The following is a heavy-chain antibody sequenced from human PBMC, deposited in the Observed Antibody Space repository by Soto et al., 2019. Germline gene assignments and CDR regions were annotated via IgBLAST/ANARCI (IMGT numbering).Heavy chain of an antibody. Sequence: QVQLVQSGAEVKKPGSSVKVSCKASGGTFSSYAISWVRQAPGQGLEWMGGIIPIFGTANYAQKFQGRVTITADESTSTAYMELSSLRSEDTAVYYCARSIYYDLWSGYYTYYYYYGMDVWGQGTTVTVSS. J-gene: IGHJ6*02. CDR3: ARSIYYDLWSGYYTYYYYYGMDV. D-gene: IGHD3-3*01. CDR1: GGTFSSYA. V-gene: IGHV1-69*01. CDR2: IIPIFGTA.